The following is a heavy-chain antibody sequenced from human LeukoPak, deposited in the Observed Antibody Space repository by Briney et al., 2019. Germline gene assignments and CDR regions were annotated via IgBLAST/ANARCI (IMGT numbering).Heavy chain of an antibody. V-gene: IGHV4-4*02. CDR3: ARAPPYGSGWSKGVLDY. Sequence: PSGTLSLTCAVSDGSISSNNWWSWVRQPPGKGLEWIGEIYHSGSTNYNPSLKSRVTISVDKSKNQFSLKLSSVTAADTAVYYCARAPPYGSGWSKGVLDYWGQGTLVTVSS. D-gene: IGHD6-19*01. CDR2: IYHSGST. CDR1: DGSISSNNW. J-gene: IGHJ4*02.